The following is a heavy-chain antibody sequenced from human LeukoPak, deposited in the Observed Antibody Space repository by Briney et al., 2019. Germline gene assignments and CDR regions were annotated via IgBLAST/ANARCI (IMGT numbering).Heavy chain of an antibody. CDR3: AMGHTALDY. D-gene: IGHD5-18*01. V-gene: IGHV3-21*01. CDR1: GFTFSSYS. Sequence: PGGSLRLSCVASGFTFSSYSMNWVRQAPGKGLEWVSLISSSSSYIYYADSVKGRFTISRDNAKKSLYLQMNSLRAEDTAVYYCAMGHTALDYWGQGTLVTVSS. CDR2: ISSSSSYI. J-gene: IGHJ4*02.